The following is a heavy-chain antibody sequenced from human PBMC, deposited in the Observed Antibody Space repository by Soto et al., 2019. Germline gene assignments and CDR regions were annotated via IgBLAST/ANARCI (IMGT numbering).Heavy chain of an antibody. CDR2: INAGNGNT. CDR1: GYTFTSYA. Sequence: ASVKVSCKASGYTFTSYAMHWVRQAPGQRLEWMGWINAGNGNTKYSQKFQGRVTITRDTSASTAYMELSSLRSEDTAVYYCARELPDFWSGYSRPHYYGMDVWGQGTTVTVSS. J-gene: IGHJ6*02. V-gene: IGHV1-3*01. CDR3: ARELPDFWSGYSRPHYYGMDV. D-gene: IGHD3-3*01.